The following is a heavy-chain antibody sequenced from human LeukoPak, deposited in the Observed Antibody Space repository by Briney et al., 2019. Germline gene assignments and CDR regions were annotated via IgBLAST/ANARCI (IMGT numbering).Heavy chain of an antibody. CDR3: ARYGVSSSTSYIDF. D-gene: IGHD2-2*01. V-gene: IGHV3-21*01. CDR2: ITGDSAYI. J-gene: IGHJ4*02. Sequence: GGSLRLSCAASGFTLSTYAMNWVRQAPGEGLKWVSCITGDSAYIYYADSFKGRFTISSDNAKHSLYLQMNSLRAEDTAVYYCARYGVSSSTSYIDFWGQGTLVTVSS. CDR1: GFTLSTYA.